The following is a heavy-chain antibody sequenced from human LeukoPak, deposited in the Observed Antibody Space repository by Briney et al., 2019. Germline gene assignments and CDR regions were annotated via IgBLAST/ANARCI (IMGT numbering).Heavy chain of an antibody. D-gene: IGHD4-17*01. Sequence: GGSLRLSCAASGFTFSSYSMNWVRQAPGKGLEWVSSISSSSSYIYYADSVKGRFTISRDNAKNSLYLQMNSLRAEDTAAYYCARDKYGDYVSDVWGQGTTVTVSS. CDR3: ARDKYGDYVSDV. J-gene: IGHJ6*02. CDR2: ISSSSSYI. V-gene: IGHV3-21*01. CDR1: GFTFSSYS.